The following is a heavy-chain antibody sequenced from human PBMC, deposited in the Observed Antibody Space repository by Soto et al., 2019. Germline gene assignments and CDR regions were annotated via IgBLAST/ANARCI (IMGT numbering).Heavy chain of an antibody. CDR2: ISGSGGST. D-gene: IGHD6-13*01. CDR3: AMADRSRFPPYYYYYGMDV. Sequence: PGGSLRLSCAASGFPFSSYALSWVRQAPGKGLEWVSAISGSGGSTYYADSVKGRFTLSIDNSKNTLYLQMNSLRAEDTAVYYCAMADRSRFPPYYYYYGMDVWGQGTTVTVAS. V-gene: IGHV3-23*01. J-gene: IGHJ6*02. CDR1: GFPFSSYA.